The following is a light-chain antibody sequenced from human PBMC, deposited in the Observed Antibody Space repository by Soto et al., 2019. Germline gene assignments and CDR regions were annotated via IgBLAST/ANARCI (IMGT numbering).Light chain of an antibody. CDR1: QSVSSSY. CDR2: GAS. Sequence: EIVLTQSPGTLSLSPGERATLSCRASQSVSSSYLAWYRQKPGQAPRLLIYGASSRATGIPDRFSGSGSGTEFTLTISRLEPEDFAVYYCHQYGGSPRTLGQGTKVEIK. J-gene: IGKJ1*01. CDR3: HQYGGSPRT. V-gene: IGKV3-20*01.